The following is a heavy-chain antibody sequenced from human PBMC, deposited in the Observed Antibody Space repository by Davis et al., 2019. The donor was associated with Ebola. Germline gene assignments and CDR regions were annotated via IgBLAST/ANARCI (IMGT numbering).Heavy chain of an antibody. V-gene: IGHV3-30*18. CDR2: ISYDGSNK. Sequence: PGGSLRLSCAASGFTFSSYGMHWVRQAPGKGLEWVAVISYDGSNKYYADSVKGRFTISRDNSKNTLYLQMNSLRAEDTAVYYCAKEVDYAQTFDPWGQGTLVTVSS. CDR3: AKEVDYAQTFDP. D-gene: IGHD4-17*01. J-gene: IGHJ5*02. CDR1: GFTFSSYG.